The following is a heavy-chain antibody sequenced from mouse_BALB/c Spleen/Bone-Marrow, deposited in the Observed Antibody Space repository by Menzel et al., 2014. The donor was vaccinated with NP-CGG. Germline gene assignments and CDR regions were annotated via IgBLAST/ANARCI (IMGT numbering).Heavy chain of an antibody. V-gene: IGHV1S137*01. Sequence: VQLQQSGAELVRPGVSVKISCKGSGYTFTDYAMHWVKQSHAKSLEWIGIISSSYGDATYNQKFKGKATITVDKSSNTAYMELARLTSEDSAIYYCARGLSYYYGTSYYFDYWGQGTTLTVSS. CDR1: GYTFTDYA. D-gene: IGHD1-1*01. CDR2: ISSSYGDA. CDR3: ARGLSYYYGTSYYFDY. J-gene: IGHJ2*01.